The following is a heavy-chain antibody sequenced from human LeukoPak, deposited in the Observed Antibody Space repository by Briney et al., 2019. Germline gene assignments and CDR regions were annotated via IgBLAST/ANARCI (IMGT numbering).Heavy chain of an antibody. Sequence: GGSLRLSCAASGFTFYNYAMSWVRQAPGKGLEWVSAISNSGVSTYYADSVKGRFTISRDNSKNTLYLQMNSLRAEDTAVYYCGEVQTANKFDYWDQGTLVTVSS. CDR3: GEVQTANKFDY. V-gene: IGHV3-23*01. CDR2: ISNSGVST. J-gene: IGHJ4*02. CDR1: GFTFYNYA. D-gene: IGHD2-2*01.